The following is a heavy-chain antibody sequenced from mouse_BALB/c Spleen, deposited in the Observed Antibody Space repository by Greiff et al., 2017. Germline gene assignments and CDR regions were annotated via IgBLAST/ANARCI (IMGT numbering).Heavy chain of an antibody. J-gene: IGHJ3*01. CDR2: IYYSGTI. D-gene: IGHD1-2*01. CDR3: ARDGNYYGPFAY. Sequence: EVQLQESGPGLVKPSQTVSLTCTVTGISITTGNYRWSWIRQFPGNKLEWIGYIYYSGTITYNPSLTSRTTITRDTSKNQFFLEMNSLTAEDTATYDCARDGNYYGPFAYWGQGTLVTVSA. CDR1: GISITTGNYR. V-gene: IGHV3-5*02.